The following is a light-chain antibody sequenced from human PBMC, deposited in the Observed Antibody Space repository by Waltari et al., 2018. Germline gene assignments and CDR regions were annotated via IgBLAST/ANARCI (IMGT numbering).Light chain of an antibody. CDR1: QAISIY. Sequence: DIQMTQSPSSLSASVGDRVIITCRASQAISIYLNWYQQKPGKAPNLLIYAASTLQRGIPSRFSGSGSGTHFTLTISSLQPDDFATYYCQQYNDWSTFGQGTHLEVK. CDR2: AAS. CDR3: QQYNDWST. J-gene: IGKJ2*01. V-gene: IGKV1-39*01.